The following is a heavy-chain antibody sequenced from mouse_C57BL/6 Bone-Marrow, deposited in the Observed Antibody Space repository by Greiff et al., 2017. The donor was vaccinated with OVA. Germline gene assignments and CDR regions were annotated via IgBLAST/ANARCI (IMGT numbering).Heavy chain of an antibody. V-gene: IGHV1-19*01. CDR2: INPYNGGT. D-gene: IGHD1-1*01. J-gene: IGHJ4*01. CDR1: GYTFTDYY. CDR3: ARLWYGSNYAMDD. Sequence: EVQRVESGPVLVKPGASVKMSCKASGYTFTDYYMNWVKQSHGKSLEWIGVINPYNGGTSYNQKFKGKATLTVDKSSSTAYMELNSLTSEDSAVYYCARLWYGSNYAMDDWGQGTSVTVSS.